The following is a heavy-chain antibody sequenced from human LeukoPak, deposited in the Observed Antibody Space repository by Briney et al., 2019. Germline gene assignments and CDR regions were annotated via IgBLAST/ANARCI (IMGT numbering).Heavy chain of an antibody. J-gene: IGHJ4*02. CDR1: GGSISSGSYY. CDR2: ISTSGST. V-gene: IGHV4-61*02. D-gene: IGHD1-26*01. CDR3: ARGGGSYFDY. Sequence: PSETLSLTCTVSGGSISSGSYYWSWIRQPAGKGLEWIGRISTSGSTNYNPSLKSRVTISVDTSKSQFSLKLSSVTAADTAVYYCARGGGSYFDYWGQGTLVTVSS.